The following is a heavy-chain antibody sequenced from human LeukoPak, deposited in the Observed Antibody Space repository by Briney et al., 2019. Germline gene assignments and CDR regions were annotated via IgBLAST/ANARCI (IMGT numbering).Heavy chain of an antibody. J-gene: IGHJ1*01. CDR1: GYTFTSYY. CDR3: ARALGYSSGWYWNFQH. Sequence: ASVKVSCKASGYTFTSYYMHWVRQAPGQGLEWMGIINPSGGSTSYAQKFQGRVTMTRDTSTSTVYMELSSLRSEDTAVCYCARALGYSSGWYWNFQHWGQGTLVTVSS. D-gene: IGHD6-19*01. V-gene: IGHV1-46*01. CDR2: INPSGGST.